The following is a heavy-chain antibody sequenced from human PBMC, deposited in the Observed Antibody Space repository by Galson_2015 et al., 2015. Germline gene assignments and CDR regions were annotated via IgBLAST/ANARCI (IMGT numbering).Heavy chain of an antibody. D-gene: IGHD6-13*01. V-gene: IGHV4-61*02. Sequence: TLSLTCTVSGGSISSGSYYWSWIRQPAGKGLEWIGRIYTSGSTNYNPSLKSRVTISVDTSKNQFSLKLSSVTAADTAVYYCARRVAAAGSNWFDPWGQGTLVTVSS. CDR2: IYTSGST. CDR1: GGSISSGSYY. J-gene: IGHJ5*02. CDR3: ARRVAAAGSNWFDP.